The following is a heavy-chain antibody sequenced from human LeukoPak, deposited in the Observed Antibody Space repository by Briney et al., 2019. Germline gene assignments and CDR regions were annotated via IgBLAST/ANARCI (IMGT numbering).Heavy chain of an antibody. V-gene: IGHV1-2*06. CDR1: GYTFTGYY. Sequence: GASVKVPCKASGYTFTGYYMHWVRQAPGQGLEWMGRINPNSGGTNYAQTFQGRVTMTRDTSITTAYLEVSSLRSDDTAVYYCARGEYSSSWDHYYFDYWGQGTLVTVSS. CDR3: ARGEYSSSWDHYYFDY. J-gene: IGHJ4*02. CDR2: INPNSGGT. D-gene: IGHD6-13*01.